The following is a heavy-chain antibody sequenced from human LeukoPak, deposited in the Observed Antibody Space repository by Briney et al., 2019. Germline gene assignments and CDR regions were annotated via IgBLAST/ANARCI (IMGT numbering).Heavy chain of an antibody. J-gene: IGHJ4*02. CDR1: GFSFNNYA. CDR3: AKDWTTVVTPKGYYFDS. V-gene: IGHV3-23*01. CDR2: IGTTGGST. Sequence: GGSLRLSCAASGFSFNNYAMSWVRQAPEKGLEWVSAIGTTGGSTYYADSVKGRFTVSRDNSKNTLSLQMDSLRVEDTALYYCAKDWTTVVTPKGYYFDSWGQGTLVTVSS. D-gene: IGHD4-23*01.